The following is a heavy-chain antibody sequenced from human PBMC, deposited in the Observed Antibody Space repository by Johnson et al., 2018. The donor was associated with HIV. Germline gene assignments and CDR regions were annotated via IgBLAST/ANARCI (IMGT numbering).Heavy chain of an antibody. CDR3: ARESIEGLSDAFDI. CDR2: ISYDGSNK. D-gene: IGHD3-16*02. Sequence: VLLLESGGGVVQPGRSLRLSCAASGFTFSSYAMHWVRQAPGKGLEWVAVISYDGSNKYYADSVKGRLTISRDNSKNTLYLQMNSLRAEDTAVYYCARESIEGLSDAFDIWGQGIMVTVSS. V-gene: IGHV3-30*04. CDR1: GFTFSSYA. J-gene: IGHJ3*02.